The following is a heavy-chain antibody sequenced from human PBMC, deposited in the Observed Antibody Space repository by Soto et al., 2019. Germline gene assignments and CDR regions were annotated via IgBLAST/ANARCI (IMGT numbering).Heavy chain of an antibody. Sequence: GASVKVSCKASGGTFSSYAISWVRQAPGQGLEWMGGIIPIFGTANYAQKFQGRVTITADESTSTAYMELSSLRSEDTAVYYCARALGGYCSGGSCPYYYYYYGMDVWGQGTTVTVSS. CDR2: IIPIFGTA. V-gene: IGHV1-69*13. D-gene: IGHD2-15*01. J-gene: IGHJ6*02. CDR3: ARALGGYCSGGSCPYYYYYYGMDV. CDR1: GGTFSSYA.